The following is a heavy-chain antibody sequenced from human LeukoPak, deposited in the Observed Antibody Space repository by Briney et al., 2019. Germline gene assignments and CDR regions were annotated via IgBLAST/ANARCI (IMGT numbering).Heavy chain of an antibody. CDR1: GYTFTTYY. D-gene: IGHD2-2*01. V-gene: IGHV1-46*03. J-gene: IGHJ4*02. CDR3: VREYHGGYFDF. CDR2: INTRDGNS. Sequence: ASVKVSCKASGYTFTTYYIHWVRQAPGQGLEWMGMINTRDGNSILPQRSQARVTMTRDTSTSTVYMELSSLRTEDTAMYYCVREYHGGYFDFWGQGTLVTVSS.